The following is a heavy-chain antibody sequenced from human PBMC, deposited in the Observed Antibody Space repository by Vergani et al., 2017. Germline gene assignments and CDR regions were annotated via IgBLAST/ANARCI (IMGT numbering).Heavy chain of an antibody. J-gene: IGHJ4*02. CDR3: AREGVYCSSTSCYKGGADY. CDR1: GFTFSSYW. V-gene: IGHV3-7*01. D-gene: IGHD2-2*02. Sequence: EQLLQSGGGVVQPGGSLRLSCAASGFTFSSYWMSWVRQAPGKGLEWVANIKQDGSEKYYVDSVKGRFTISRDNAKNSLYLQMNSLRAEDTAVYYCAREGVYCSSTSCYKGGADYWGQGTLVTVSS. CDR2: IKQDGSEK.